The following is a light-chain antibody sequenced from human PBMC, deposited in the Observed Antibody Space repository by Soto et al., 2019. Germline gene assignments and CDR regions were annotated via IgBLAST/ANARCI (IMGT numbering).Light chain of an antibody. J-gene: IGKJ5*01. CDR3: QQYGTSEII. CDR2: DTS. CDR1: QSVSSSY. Sequence: EIVLTQSPGTLSLSPGERATLSGMASQSVSSSYLAWYQQKPGQAPRLLIYDTSSRATGIPDRFSGSGSGTDFTLTISRLEPEDFAVFFCQQYGTSEIIFGQGTRLEIK. V-gene: IGKV3-20*01.